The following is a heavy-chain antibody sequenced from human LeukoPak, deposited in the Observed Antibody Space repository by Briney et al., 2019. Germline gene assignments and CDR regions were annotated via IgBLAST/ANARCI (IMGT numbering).Heavy chain of an antibody. J-gene: IGHJ4*02. CDR3: ARSRTSEVAAKPDYFDY. CDR1: GGSISSGSYY. Sequence: SETLSLTCTVSGGSISSGSYYWSWIRQPAGKGLEWIGRIYTSGSTNYNPSLKSRVTISVDTSKNQFSLKLSSVTAADTAVYYCARSRTSEVAAKPDYFDYWGQGTLVTVSS. CDR2: IYTSGST. V-gene: IGHV4-61*02. D-gene: IGHD2-15*01.